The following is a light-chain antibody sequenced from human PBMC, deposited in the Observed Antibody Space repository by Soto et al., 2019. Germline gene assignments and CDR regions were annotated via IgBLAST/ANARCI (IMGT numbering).Light chain of an antibody. CDR3: QQCANSRCT. V-gene: IGKV3-20*01. CDR1: QTVRNSY. CDR2: GAS. Sequence: EFVLTQSPGTLSLSPGARAPLSCRASQTVRNSYLAWYQQKPGQAPRLLIYGASSRATGIPDRFNGGGSGADFTLTISRLEPEDFAVYYCQQCANSRCTFGQGTKV. J-gene: IGKJ1*01.